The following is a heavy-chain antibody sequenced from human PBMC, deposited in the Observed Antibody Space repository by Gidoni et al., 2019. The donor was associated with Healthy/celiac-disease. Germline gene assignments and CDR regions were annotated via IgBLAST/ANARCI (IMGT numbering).Heavy chain of an antibody. D-gene: IGHD3-16*02. CDR3: ARESPMSVIANDAFDI. Sequence: VHLVPSGAEVKKPGASVKVSCKASGYPFTSYGISWVRQAPGQGLEWMGGISADNGNTNYAQKLQGRVTMTTDTSTSTAYMELRSLRSDDTAVYYCARESPMSVIANDAFDIWGQGTMVTVSS. J-gene: IGHJ3*02. CDR2: ISADNGNT. CDR1: GYPFTSYG. V-gene: IGHV1-18*01.